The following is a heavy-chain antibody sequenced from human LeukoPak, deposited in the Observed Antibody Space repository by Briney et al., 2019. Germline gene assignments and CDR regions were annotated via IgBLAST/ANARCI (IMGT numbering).Heavy chain of an antibody. CDR1: GDSVNSKYTY. CDR2: IFCPGGT. D-gene: IGHD3-10*01. V-gene: IGHV4-39*01. CDR3: ARLPITMVRGVIITGYFDY. Sequence: SETLSLTCTVSGDSVNSKYTYWGWIRQPPGKGLEWIGHIFCPGGTYYNPSLKRRVTISVDASKNQFSLRLTSVTAADTAVYYWARLPITMVRGVIITGYFDYWGQGTLVTVSS. J-gene: IGHJ4*02.